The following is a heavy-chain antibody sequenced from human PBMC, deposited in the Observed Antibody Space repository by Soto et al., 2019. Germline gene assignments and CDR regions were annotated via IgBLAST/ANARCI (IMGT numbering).Heavy chain of an antibody. Sequence: ASVKVSCKASGYTFPDYGIHWVRQAPGQGLEWMGWINTCNGNTYYTQNLQGRVTMTRDTSTSTAYMDLRSLRFDDTALYYCARDRDDSSWSTAENFQHWGQGTLVTVFS. CDR3: ARDRDDSSWSTAENFQH. CDR1: GYTFPDYG. D-gene: IGHD3-22*01. V-gene: IGHV1-18*01. CDR2: INTCNGNT. J-gene: IGHJ1*01.